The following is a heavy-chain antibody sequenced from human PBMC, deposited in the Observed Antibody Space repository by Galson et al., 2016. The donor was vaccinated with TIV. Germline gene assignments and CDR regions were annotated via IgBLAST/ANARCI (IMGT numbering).Heavy chain of an antibody. CDR3: AKEGCSSRLS. D-gene: IGHD5-18*01. V-gene: IGHV4-4*07. CDR2: VYPSGNT. J-gene: IGHJ4*02. Sequence: SETLSLTCTVSGGSVTSSHWSWIRQPAGKGLEWIGRVYPSGNTNYSPSLKSRVTMSLDTSKNQFSLNLMSVTAADTAVYYCAKEGCSSRLSWGQGILVTVSS. CDR1: GGSVTSSH.